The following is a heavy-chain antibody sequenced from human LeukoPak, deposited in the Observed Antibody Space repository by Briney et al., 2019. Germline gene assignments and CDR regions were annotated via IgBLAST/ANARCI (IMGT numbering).Heavy chain of an antibody. D-gene: IGHD6-19*01. CDR1: GFTFSSYA. CDR3: ANGGSIAVATPLDY. V-gene: IGHV3-23*01. CDR2: ITGSGGST. J-gene: IGHJ4*02. Sequence: ARGSLRLSCAASGFTFSSYAMSWVRQAPGKGLEWVSGITGSGGSTYYADSVKGRFTISRDNSKNTLYLQMNSLRAEDTAVYYCANGGSIAVATPLDYWGQGTLVTVSS.